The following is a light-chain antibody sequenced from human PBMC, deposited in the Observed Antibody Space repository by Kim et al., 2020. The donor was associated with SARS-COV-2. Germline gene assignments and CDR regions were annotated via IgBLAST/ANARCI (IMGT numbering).Light chain of an antibody. CDR3: QKYNSAPWT. V-gene: IGKV1-27*01. CDR2: AES. J-gene: IGKJ1*01. CDR1: QSISNS. Sequence: ASVGDRVTITCRASQSISNSLAWYQQNPGKVHHDLIYAESTLQSGVPSRFSGSGSGTEFTLTIGSLQTEDVATYYCQKYNSAPWTFGPGNKVDIK.